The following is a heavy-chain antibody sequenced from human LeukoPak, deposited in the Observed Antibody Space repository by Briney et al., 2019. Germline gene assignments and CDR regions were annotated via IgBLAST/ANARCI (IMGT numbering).Heavy chain of an antibody. CDR3: AKVATWTYFDY. CDR1: GFTFCSYA. CDR2: ISGSGTGT. J-gene: IGHJ4*02. V-gene: IGHV3-23*01. D-gene: IGHD3/OR15-3a*01. Sequence: SGGSLRLSCAVSGFTFCSYAMGGVRQAPGKGLEWVSAISGSGTGTYYADSVKGRFTISRDNSKNTLYLHMNSLRAEDTAVYYCAKVATWTYFDYWGQGTLVTVSS.